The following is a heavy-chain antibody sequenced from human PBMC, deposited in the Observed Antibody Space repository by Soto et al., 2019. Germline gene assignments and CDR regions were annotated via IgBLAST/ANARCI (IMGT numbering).Heavy chain of an antibody. CDR3: ARGTAVAGDPLYFFDF. J-gene: IGHJ4*02. Sequence: ASVKVSCKASGYTFTSYYMHWVRQAPGQGLEWMGIINPSGGSTSYAQKFQGRVTMTRDTSTSTVYMELSSLRSEDTAVYYCARGTAVAGDPLYFFDFWGKGTLVPVSS. D-gene: IGHD6-19*01. CDR2: INPSGGST. CDR1: GYTFTSYY. V-gene: IGHV1-46*01.